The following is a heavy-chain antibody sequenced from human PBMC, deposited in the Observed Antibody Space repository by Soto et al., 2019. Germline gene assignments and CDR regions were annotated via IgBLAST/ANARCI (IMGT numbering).Heavy chain of an antibody. D-gene: IGHD3-3*01. Sequence: GGAMRLSCAAAGLNFSSYGMHWVRQDKGKGLEWVAVISYDGSNKYYADPVKGRFTISRDNSKNTLYLQMNSLRAEDTAVYYCAKEKEIYYDFWSGYQDYWGQGTLVTVSS. V-gene: IGHV3-30*18. CDR3: AKEKEIYYDFWSGYQDY. CDR1: GLNFSSYG. J-gene: IGHJ4*02. CDR2: ISYDGSNK.